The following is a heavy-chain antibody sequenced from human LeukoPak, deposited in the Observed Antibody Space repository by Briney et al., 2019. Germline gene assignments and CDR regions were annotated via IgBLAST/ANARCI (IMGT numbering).Heavy chain of an antibody. CDR2: INHRGST. D-gene: IGHD5-18*01. CDR1: GGSFSGYY. J-gene: IGHJ4*02. V-gene: IGHV4-34*01. Sequence: SETLSLTCAVYGGSFSGYYWSWIRQPPGKGLEWIGEINHRGSTNYNPSLKSRVTISVDTSKNQFSLKLSSVTAADTAVYYCASHHVDTDYWGQGTLVTVSS. CDR3: ASHHVDTDY.